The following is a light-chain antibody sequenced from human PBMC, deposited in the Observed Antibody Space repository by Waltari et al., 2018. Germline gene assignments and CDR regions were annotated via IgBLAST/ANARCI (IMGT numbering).Light chain of an antibody. CDR2: WAS. J-gene: IGKJ1*01. V-gene: IGKV4-1*01. CDR1: QSVLYNSNDKNY. CDR3: QQYYRSRT. Sequence: DIVMTQSTDSLAVSLGERATLSCRSSQSVLYNSNDKNYLAWYQQKPGQPPRLLIYWASTRESGVPDRFSGSGSGTDFTLTISNLQAEDVAVYYCQQYYRSRTFGQGTKVEIK.